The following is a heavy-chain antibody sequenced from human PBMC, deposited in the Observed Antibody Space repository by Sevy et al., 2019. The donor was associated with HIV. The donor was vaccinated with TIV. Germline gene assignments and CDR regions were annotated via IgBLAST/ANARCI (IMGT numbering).Heavy chain of an antibody. CDR1: GFIFGNYA. CDR2: ISGAADRT. D-gene: IGHD3-22*01. J-gene: IGHJ4*02. Sequence: GGYLRLCCAASGFIFGNYAMNWVRQAPGKGLECISSISGAADRTHYADSVKGRLTMSSDSSKNTLYLQMTSLRVEDSAVYYCVKASDPVDYYDSARPLGYWGQGSLVTVSS. V-gene: IGHV3-23*01. CDR3: VKASDPVDYYDSARPLGY.